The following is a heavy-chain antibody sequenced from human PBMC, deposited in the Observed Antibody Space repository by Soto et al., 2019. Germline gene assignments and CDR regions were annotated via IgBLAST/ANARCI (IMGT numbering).Heavy chain of an antibody. CDR3: AREFDSGDLGLDL. J-gene: IGHJ6*02. V-gene: IGHV1-2*02. D-gene: IGHD4-17*01. CDR2: ISPLSGVT. CDR1: GYTFTGYY. Sequence: QVQQVQSGPEVKKPGASVKVSCKASGYTFTGYYIHWVRQAPGQGLEWMGWISPLSGVTNYAQRFQGRVTFTTDTYVNTAYMELRCLSAGDTALYFCAREFDSGDLGLDLWGQGTTVTVSS.